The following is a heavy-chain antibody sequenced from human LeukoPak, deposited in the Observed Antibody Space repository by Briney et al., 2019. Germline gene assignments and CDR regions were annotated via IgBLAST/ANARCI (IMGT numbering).Heavy chain of an antibody. CDR3: ARDRGWPNNWFDP. CDR2: ISAYNGNT. CDR1: GFTFTNYA. D-gene: IGHD6-19*01. V-gene: IGHV1-18*01. Sequence: ASVKVSCKASGFTFTNYAISWVRQAPGQGLEWMGWISAYNGNTDYAQKLQGRVTMTTDTSTTTAYMELRSLRSDDTAVYYCARDRGWPNNWFDPWGQGTLVTVSS. J-gene: IGHJ5*02.